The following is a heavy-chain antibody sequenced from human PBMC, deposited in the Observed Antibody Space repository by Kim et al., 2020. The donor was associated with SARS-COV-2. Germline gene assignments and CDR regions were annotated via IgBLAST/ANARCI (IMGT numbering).Heavy chain of an antibody. CDR1: GFTFGDYA. CDR3: TKMAYSGYDLRLWGANGVWSPSDY. D-gene: IGHD5-12*01. V-gene: IGHV3-49*03. J-gene: IGHJ4*02. Sequence: GGSLRLSCTASGFTFGDYAMSWFRQAPGKGLEWVGFIRSKAYGGTTEYAASVKGRFTISRDDSKSIAYLQMNSLKTEDTAVYYCTKMAYSGYDLRLWGANGVWSPSDYWGQGTLVTVSS. CDR2: IRSKAYGGTT.